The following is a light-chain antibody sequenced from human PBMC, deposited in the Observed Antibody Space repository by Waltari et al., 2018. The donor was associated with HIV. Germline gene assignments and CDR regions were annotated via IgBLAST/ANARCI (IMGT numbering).Light chain of an antibody. CDR1: QFINNH. CDR2: AAS. Sequence: DIQMTQSPSSLSTSVGDRVTLTCRAIQFINNHLNWYQQKPGKAPRLLISAASSLQSGVPSRFSGSGSGTDFTLTISDLQPEDFATYDCQPTYSSPFTSGPGTKVQIK. CDR3: QPTYSSPFT. J-gene: IGKJ3*01. V-gene: IGKV1-39*01.